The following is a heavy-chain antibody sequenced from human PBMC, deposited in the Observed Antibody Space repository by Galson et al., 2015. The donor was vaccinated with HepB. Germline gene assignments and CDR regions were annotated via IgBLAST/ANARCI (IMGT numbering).Heavy chain of an antibody. CDR1: GGSFTGYY. D-gene: IGHD3-10*01. J-gene: IGHJ5*02. CDR3: ARLPNPSGPTGSYRLDP. CDR2: INDSGGT. Sequence: LSLTCAVYGGSFTGYYWSWIRQPPGKGLEWIGEINDSGGTNYNPSLKSRVTISVDTSKNQFSLKLSSVTAADTAVYYCARLPNPSGPTGSYRLDPWGQGTLVTVSS. V-gene: IGHV4-34*01.